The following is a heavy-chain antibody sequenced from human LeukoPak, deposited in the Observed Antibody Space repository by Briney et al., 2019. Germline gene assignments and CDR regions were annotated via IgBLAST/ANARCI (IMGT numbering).Heavy chain of an antibody. V-gene: IGHV3-23*01. Sequence: GGSLRLSCAASGFTFSSYAMSSVRQAPGKGLEWVSAISGSGGSTYYADSVKGRFTISRDNSKNTLYLQMNSLRAEDTAVYYCAKDPVFLHTVTPYFDYWGQGTLVTVSS. CDR1: GFTFSSYA. CDR2: ISGSGGST. J-gene: IGHJ4*02. CDR3: AKDPVFLHTVTPYFDY. D-gene: IGHD4-11*01.